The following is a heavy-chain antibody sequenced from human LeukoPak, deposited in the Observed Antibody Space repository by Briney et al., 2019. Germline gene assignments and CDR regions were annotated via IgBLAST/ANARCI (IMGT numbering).Heavy chain of an antibody. CDR3: TTDAGYSSRWYNY. D-gene: IGHD6-13*01. CDR1: GFTFTNAY. CDR2: IKSNVDGGTT. Sequence: GGSLRLSCAASGFTFTNAYVSWVRQAPGKGLEWVGRIKSNVDGGTTDYAAPVKGRFTISRDDSRNTLYLQINSLKTEDTAVYYCTTDAGYSSRWYNYWGQGTLVTVSS. V-gene: IGHV3-15*01. J-gene: IGHJ4*02.